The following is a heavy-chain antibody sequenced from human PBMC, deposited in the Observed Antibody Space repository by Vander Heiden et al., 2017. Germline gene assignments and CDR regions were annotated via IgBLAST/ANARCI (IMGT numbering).Heavy chain of an antibody. Sequence: EVQLVEPGGGWIQAGGCRSVSCEGSGRTVRSNYMSGVRQAPERGLEWVSTIYGDGSTHYADSVWGRFTNSMDISKNTLYLQLNSPRAEDAAVYFCTRVRTDIPGVGWVPFDYWGQGTLVTVSS. V-gene: IGHV3-53*01. CDR3: TRVRTDIPGVGWVPFDY. J-gene: IGHJ4*02. CDR1: GRTVRSNY. D-gene: IGHD2-21*02. CDR2: IYGDGST.